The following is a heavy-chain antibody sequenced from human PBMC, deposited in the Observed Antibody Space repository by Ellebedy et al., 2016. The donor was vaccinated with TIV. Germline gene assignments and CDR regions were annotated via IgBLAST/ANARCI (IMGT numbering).Heavy chain of an antibody. CDR2: ISSNGGST. D-gene: IGHD3-3*01. Sequence: GESLKISCAASGFTFSSYAMHWVRQAPGKGLEYVSAISSNGGSTYYANSVKGRFTISRDNAKNSLYLQMKSLGVEDTAVYYCARGASWSAITGLDYWGQGTLVTVSS. CDR3: ARGASWSAITGLDY. J-gene: IGHJ4*02. CDR1: GFTFSSYA. V-gene: IGHV3-64*01.